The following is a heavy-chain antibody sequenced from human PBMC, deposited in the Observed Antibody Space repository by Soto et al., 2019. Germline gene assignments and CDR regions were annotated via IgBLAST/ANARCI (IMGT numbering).Heavy chain of an antibody. CDR1: GFTFSTYG. D-gene: IGHD3-10*01. CDR3: AREAKEYYSDY. CDR2: IWYDGSNK. Sequence: QVQLVESGGGVVQPGRSLRLSCAASGFTFSTYGMHWVRQAPGKGLEWVADIWYDGSNKYYADSVKGRFTISRDNSKNTLYPQMNSLRAEDTAVYYCAREAKEYYSDYWGQGTLVTVSS. J-gene: IGHJ4*02. V-gene: IGHV3-33*01.